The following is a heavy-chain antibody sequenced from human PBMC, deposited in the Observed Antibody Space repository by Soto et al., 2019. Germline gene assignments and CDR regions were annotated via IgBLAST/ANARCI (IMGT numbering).Heavy chain of an antibody. CDR1: GFTFSSYA. D-gene: IGHD6-13*01. CDR3: ATGYSSSWYSDSFDY. V-gene: IGHV3-23*01. J-gene: IGHJ4*02. CDR2: ISGSGGST. Sequence: GGSLRLSCAASGFTFSSYAMSWVRQAPGKGLEWVSAISGSGGSTYYADSVKGRFTISRDNSKNTLYLQMNSLRAEDTAVYYCATGYSSSWYSDSFDYWGQGTLVTVSS.